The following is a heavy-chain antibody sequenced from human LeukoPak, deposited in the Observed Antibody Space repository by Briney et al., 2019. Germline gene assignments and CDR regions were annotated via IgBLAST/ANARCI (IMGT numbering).Heavy chain of an antibody. Sequence: GGSLRLSCAASGFSFSSYWMTWVRQTPGKGLEWVANINQDGSEKYYVDSVKGRFTISRDNSKNTLYLQMNSLRAEDTAVYYCAKPFRGVILDYWGQGTLVTVSS. D-gene: IGHD3-10*01. CDR2: INQDGSEK. J-gene: IGHJ4*02. CDR3: AKPFRGVILDY. CDR1: GFSFSSYW. V-gene: IGHV3-7*01.